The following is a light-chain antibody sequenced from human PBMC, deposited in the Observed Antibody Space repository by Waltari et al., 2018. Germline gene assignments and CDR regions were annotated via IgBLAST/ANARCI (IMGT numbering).Light chain of an antibody. J-gene: IGKJ1*01. Sequence: IMLTQSPGTLSLSPGERATLSCRASQSIIRYLAWYQQKPGQAPRLLIYDASTRATGIPDRFSGSGSGTDFSLPISRLEPEDFAVYYCQKYGSLPATFGQGTKVEIK. CDR2: DAS. V-gene: IGKV3-20*01. CDR1: QSIIRY. CDR3: QKYGSLPAT.